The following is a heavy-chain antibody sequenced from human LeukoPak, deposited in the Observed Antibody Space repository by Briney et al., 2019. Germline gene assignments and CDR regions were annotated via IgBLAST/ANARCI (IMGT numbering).Heavy chain of an antibody. V-gene: IGHV3-48*03. D-gene: IGHD3-10*01. CDR3: ARDSYFGSGKNAFDM. Sequence: PGGSLRLSCAASGFIFSSYEMNWVRQAPGKGLEWVSYISGSGSTKYYADSVEGRFTISRDNAKNSLYLQMNSLRAEDTAVYYCARDSYFGSGKNAFDMWGQGTMVTVSS. J-gene: IGHJ3*02. CDR1: GFIFSSYE. CDR2: ISGSGSTK.